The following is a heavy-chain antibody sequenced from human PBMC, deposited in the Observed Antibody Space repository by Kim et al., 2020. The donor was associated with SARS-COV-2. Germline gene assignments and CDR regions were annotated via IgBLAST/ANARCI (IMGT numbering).Heavy chain of an antibody. CDR2: IWYDGSNK. CDR3: ARGTFYYYDSSGYSAAEPIQFDY. D-gene: IGHD3-22*01. CDR1: GFTFSSYG. J-gene: IGHJ4*02. Sequence: GGSLRLSCAASGFTFSSYGMHWVRQAPGKGLEWVAVIWYDGSNKYYADSVKGRFTISRDNSKNTLYLQMNSLRAEDTAVYYCARGTFYYYDSSGYSAAEPIQFDYWGQGTLVTVSS. V-gene: IGHV3-33*01.